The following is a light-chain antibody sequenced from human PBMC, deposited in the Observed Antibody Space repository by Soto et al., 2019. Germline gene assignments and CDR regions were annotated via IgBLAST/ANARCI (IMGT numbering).Light chain of an antibody. Sequence: AIQMTQSPSSLSASVGDRVTITCRASQGIRSDLGWYQQKPGKAPKLLIYAVTRLQSGVPSRFSGSGSGTDFTLTISSLQPEDSSTYYCLQEYDSIRTLGQVTNVDIK. V-gene: IGKV1-6*01. CDR3: LQEYDSIRT. CDR1: QGIRSD. CDR2: AVT. J-gene: IGKJ1*01.